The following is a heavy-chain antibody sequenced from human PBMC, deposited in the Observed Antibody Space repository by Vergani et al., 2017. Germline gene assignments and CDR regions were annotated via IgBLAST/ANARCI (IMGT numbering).Heavy chain of an antibody. CDR3: ARVAPSNSEVTPTAFDV. V-gene: IGHV1-18*01. J-gene: IGHJ3*01. CDR1: SHTFQTYG. D-gene: IGHD1-1*01. CDR2: IRPYTGHT. Sequence: QVQLVQSGAEVKNPGTSVSVSCKGSSHTFQTYGISWVRQAPGKGLEWMAWIRPYTGHTIYAQKFQDRVTMTADTSTNTAYMELRSLRSDDTAVYFCARVAPSNSEVTPTAFDVWREATMVTVSS.